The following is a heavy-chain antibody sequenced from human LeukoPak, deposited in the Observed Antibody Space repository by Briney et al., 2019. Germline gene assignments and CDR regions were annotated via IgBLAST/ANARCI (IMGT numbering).Heavy chain of an antibody. V-gene: IGHV3-23*01. Sequence: GGSLRLSCAASGFTFSSYAMSWVRQAPGKGLEWVSAISGSGGSTYYADSVKGRFTISRDNSRNTLYLQMNRLRAEDTAVYYCAKPLGVSGVGYNAFDIWGQGTMVTVSS. CDR2: ISGSGGST. CDR3: AKPLGVSGVGYNAFDI. CDR1: GFTFSSYA. D-gene: IGHD3-16*01. J-gene: IGHJ3*02.